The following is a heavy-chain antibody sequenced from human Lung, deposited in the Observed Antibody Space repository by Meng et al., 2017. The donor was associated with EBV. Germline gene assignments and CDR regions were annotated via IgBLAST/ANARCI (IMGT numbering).Heavy chain of an antibody. J-gene: IGHJ4*02. CDR1: GDSISSGEYF. D-gene: IGHD2-2*01. V-gene: IGHV4-30-4*01. CDR3: ARGELLWDY. CDR2: MDYRGST. Sequence: QAQLQGSSPVWVKPSQTLSLTCTVFGDSISSGEYFWSWIRQPPGKGLEWIGYMDYRGSTFYNPSLKSRVTISVDTSKNQFSLKLSSVTAADTAVYFCARGELLWDYWGQGTLVTVSS.